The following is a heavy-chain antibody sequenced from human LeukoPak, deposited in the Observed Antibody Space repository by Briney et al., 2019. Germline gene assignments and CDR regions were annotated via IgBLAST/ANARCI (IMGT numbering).Heavy chain of an antibody. V-gene: IGHV1-69*05. D-gene: IGHD3-16*02. CDR3: ARVADYVWGSYRNPLAY. CDR1: GGTFSSYA. Sequence: SVKVSCKASGGTFSSYAISWVRQAPGQGLEWMGGIIPIFGTANYAQKFQGRVTITTGESTSTAYMELSSLRSEDTAVYYCARVADYVWGSYRNPLAYWGLGTLVTVSS. J-gene: IGHJ4*02. CDR2: IIPIFGTA.